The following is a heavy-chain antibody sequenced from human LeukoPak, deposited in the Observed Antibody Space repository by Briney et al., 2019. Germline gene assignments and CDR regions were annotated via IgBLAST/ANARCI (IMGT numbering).Heavy chain of an antibody. CDR1: GGSFSGYY. J-gene: IGHJ4*02. CDR2: INHSGST. Sequence: SETLSLTCAVYGGSFSGYYWSWIRQPPGKGLEWIGEINHSGSTNYNPSLKSRVTMSVDTSQNQFSLKLTSVTAADTAIYFCARVDGNYRYYFDYWGQGTLVTVSS. V-gene: IGHV4-34*01. CDR3: ARVDGNYRYYFDY. D-gene: IGHD4-17*01.